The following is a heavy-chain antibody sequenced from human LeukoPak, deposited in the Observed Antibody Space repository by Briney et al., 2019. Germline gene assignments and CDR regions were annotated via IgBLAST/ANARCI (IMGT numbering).Heavy chain of an antibody. J-gene: IGHJ5*02. CDR1: GASISSYY. Sequence: PSETLSLTCSVSGASISSYYWSWIRQPAGKGLEWIGRIYTSGNTNYNPSLKSRVTMSVDTSNNQFSLKLTSVTAADTAVYFCARGVSVTYDYNWFDTWGQGNLVTVSS. CDR3: ARGVSVTYDYNWFDT. CDR2: IYTSGNT. V-gene: IGHV4-4*07. D-gene: IGHD5-12*01.